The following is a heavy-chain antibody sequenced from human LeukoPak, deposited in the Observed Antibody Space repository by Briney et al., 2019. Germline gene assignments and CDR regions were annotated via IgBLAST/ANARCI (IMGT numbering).Heavy chain of an antibody. Sequence: GGSLRLSCAASGFIFSSYVMSWVRQAPGKGLEWVSIIYSAGRTYYADSVKGRFTISRDNSKNTLYLQMNSLRAEDTAVYYCALTRMYAFDIWGQGTMVTVSS. CDR2: IYSAGRT. V-gene: IGHV3-53*01. J-gene: IGHJ3*02. CDR1: GFIFSSYV. CDR3: ALTRMYAFDI.